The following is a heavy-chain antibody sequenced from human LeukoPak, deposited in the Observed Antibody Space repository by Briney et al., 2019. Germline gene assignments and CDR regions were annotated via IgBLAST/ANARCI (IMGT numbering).Heavy chain of an antibody. V-gene: IGHV3-30-3*01. D-gene: IGHD6-19*01. CDR2: ISYDGSNK. CDR1: GFTFSSYA. J-gene: IGHJ1*01. Sequence: GGSLRLSCAASGFTFSSYAMHWVRQAPGKGLKWVAVISYDGSNKYYADSVKGRFTISRDNSKNTLYLQMNSLRAEDTAVYYCASSYSSGWYSLEYFQHWGQGTLVTVSS. CDR3: ASSYSSGWYSLEYFQH.